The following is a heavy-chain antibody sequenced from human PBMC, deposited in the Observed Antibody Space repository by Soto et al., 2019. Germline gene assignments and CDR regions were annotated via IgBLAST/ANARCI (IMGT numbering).Heavy chain of an antibody. V-gene: IGHV3-30*18. CDR3: VKERVPGAYGNYYGMVV. CDR1: GFTFNNSG. D-gene: IGHD5-12*01. CDR2: ISYDGSDK. Sequence: GRSLRLSCRVSGFTFNNSGMHWVRQAPGKGLEWMAVISYDGSDKYYADSVKGRVIISRENSKNTLNLEMNSLRAEDTAIYYGVKERVPGAYGNYYGMVVWGQGTTVTVSS. J-gene: IGHJ6*02.